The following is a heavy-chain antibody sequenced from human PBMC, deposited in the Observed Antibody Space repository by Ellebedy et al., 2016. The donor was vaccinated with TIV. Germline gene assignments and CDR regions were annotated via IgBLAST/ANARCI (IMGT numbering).Heavy chain of an antibody. D-gene: IGHD3-10*01. CDR3: ARDVRIVRGVDNWFNP. CDR2: ISWDGGSN. J-gene: IGHJ5*02. Sequence: GGSLRLXCAASGFTFDDYAMHWVRQAPGKGLEWVSLISWDGGSNYYADSVKGRFTISRDNSKNSLYLQMNSLRAEDTALYYCARDVRIVRGVDNWFNPWGQGTLVTVSS. V-gene: IGHV3-43D*03. CDR1: GFTFDDYA.